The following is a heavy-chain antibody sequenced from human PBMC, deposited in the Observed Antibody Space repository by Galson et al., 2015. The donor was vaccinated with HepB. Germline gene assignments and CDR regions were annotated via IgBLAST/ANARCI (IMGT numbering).Heavy chain of an antibody. V-gene: IGHV3-30-3*01. CDR3: ASDLSRYQPLLARYGMDV. D-gene: IGHD2-2*01. J-gene: IGHJ6*02. CDR1: GFTFSSYA. Sequence: SLRLSCAASGFTFSSYAMHWVRQAPGKGLEWVAVISYDGSNNYYADSVKGRFTISRDNSKNTLYLQMSSLRAEDTAVYYCASDLSRYQPLLARYGMDVWGQGTTVTVSS. CDR2: ISYDGSNN.